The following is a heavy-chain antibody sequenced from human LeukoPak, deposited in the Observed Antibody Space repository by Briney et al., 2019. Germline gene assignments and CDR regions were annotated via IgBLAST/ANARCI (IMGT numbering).Heavy chain of an antibody. CDR2: IYYSGST. D-gene: IGHD1-1*01. CDR3: ARDQAGTTGKYNWFDP. CDR1: GGSISSSSYY. V-gene: IGHV4-39*01. J-gene: IGHJ5*02. Sequence: PSETLSLTCTVSGGSISSSSYYWGWIRQPPGKGLEWIGSIYYSGSTYYNPSLKSRVTISVDTSKNQFSLKLSSVTAADTAVYYCARDQAGTTGKYNWFDPWGQGTLVTVSS.